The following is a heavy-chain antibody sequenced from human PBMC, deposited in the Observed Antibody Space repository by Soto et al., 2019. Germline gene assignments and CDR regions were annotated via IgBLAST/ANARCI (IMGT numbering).Heavy chain of an antibody. Sequence: PSETLSLTCTVSGGSISSGDYYWSWIRQPPGKGLERIGYIYYSGSTYYNPSLKSRVTIPVDTSKNQFSLKLSSVTAADTAVYYCARGSSGDAYNWSDPWGQGTLVTVS. J-gene: IGHJ5*02. CDR3: ARGSSGDAYNWSDP. D-gene: IGHD1-26*01. CDR2: IYYSGST. V-gene: IGHV4-30-4*01. CDR1: GGSISSGDYY.